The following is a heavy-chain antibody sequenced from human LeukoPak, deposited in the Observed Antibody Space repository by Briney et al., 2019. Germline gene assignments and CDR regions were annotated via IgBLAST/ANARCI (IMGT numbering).Heavy chain of an antibody. J-gene: IGHJ4*01. Sequence: GASVKVSCKASGYIFTSYAIHWVRLAPGQSLEWMGWINAGNGNTKYSQKFQDRVTMTSDTSANIAYMELSSLGSEDTAVYYCARVISDCAAINCFKGYFDYWGQGTPVTVSS. D-gene: IGHD5/OR15-5a*01. CDR1: GYIFTSYA. CDR3: ARVISDCAAINCFKGYFDY. V-gene: IGHV1-3*01. CDR2: INAGNGNT.